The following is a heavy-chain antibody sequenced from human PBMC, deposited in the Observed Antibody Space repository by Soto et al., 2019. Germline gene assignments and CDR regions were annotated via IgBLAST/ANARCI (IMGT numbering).Heavy chain of an antibody. D-gene: IGHD5-12*01. CDR2: IIPIFGSA. J-gene: IGHJ4*02. CDR3: AREVTVATYHFDY. CDR1: GGTFSSYA. V-gene: IGHV1-69*13. Sequence: GASVKVSCKASGGTFSSYALSWVRQAPGQGLEWMGGIIPIFGSANYAQKFQGRVTITADDSTSTAYMELSSLRPDDTAVYYCAREVTVATYHFDYWGQGTLVTVSS.